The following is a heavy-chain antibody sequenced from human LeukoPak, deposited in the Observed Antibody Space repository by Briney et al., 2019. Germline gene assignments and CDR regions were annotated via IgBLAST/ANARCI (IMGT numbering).Heavy chain of an antibody. CDR2: FDSSGST. J-gene: IGHJ6*03. Sequence: SETLSLTCTVSGGSFTSRSLYWGWIRQPPGKGLDWIGNFDSSGSTYYNPSLKSRDTISVDTSKDQFSLNMNSVTAADTAVYYCARLRDYGCLNFYYYRDVGGLGTAVTVSS. CDR3: ARLRDYGCLNFYYYRDV. D-gene: IGHD4-17*01. CDR1: GGSFTSRSLY. V-gene: IGHV4-39*01.